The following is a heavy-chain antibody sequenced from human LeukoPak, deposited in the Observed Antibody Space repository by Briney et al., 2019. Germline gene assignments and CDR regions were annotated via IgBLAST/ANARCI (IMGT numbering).Heavy chain of an antibody. D-gene: IGHD3-10*01. J-gene: IGHJ3*02. CDR3: AKDRYYASGSSYGNAFDI. CDR1: GFTFSSYA. CDR2: ISGGGGST. Sequence: GGSLRLSCAASGFTFSSYAMSWVRQAPGKGLEWVSAISGGGGSTYYADSVKGQFTISRDNSKNTLYLQMNSLRAEDTAVYYCAKDRYYASGSSYGNAFDIWGQGTMVTVSS. V-gene: IGHV3-23*01.